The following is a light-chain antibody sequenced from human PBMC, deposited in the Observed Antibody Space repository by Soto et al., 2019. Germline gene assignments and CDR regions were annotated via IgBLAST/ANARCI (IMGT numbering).Light chain of an antibody. CDR3: QSYDNSLSVYV. Sequence: QSVLTQPPSVSGAPGQRVTISCTGSSSNIGAHYDVHWYQQLPGTAPKLLIYGNSNRPSGVPDRFSGSKSGTSASLAITGLQAEDEADYYCQSYDNSLSVYVFGTGNKVTV. CDR2: GNS. V-gene: IGLV1-40*01. CDR1: SSNIGAHYD. J-gene: IGLJ1*01.